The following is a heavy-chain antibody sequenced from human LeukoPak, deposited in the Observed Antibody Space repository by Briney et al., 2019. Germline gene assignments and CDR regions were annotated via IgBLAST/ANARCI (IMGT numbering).Heavy chain of an antibody. CDR3: AKVQLERRELLPNFDS. V-gene: IGHV3-30*18. D-gene: IGHD1-1*01. CDR2: MSYNGQIT. J-gene: IGHJ4*02. CDR1: GFTFSSYG. Sequence: GGSLRLSCAASGFTFSSYGMHWVRQAPGKGLEWVAVMSYNGQITYYADSVKGRFTISRDNSQNMLYLQMNSLRVNDTSVYYCAKVQLERRELLPNFDSWGQGTLVTVSS.